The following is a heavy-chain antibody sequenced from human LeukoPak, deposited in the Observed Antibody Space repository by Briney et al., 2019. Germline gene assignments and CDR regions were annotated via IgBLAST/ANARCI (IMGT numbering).Heavy chain of an antibody. CDR1: GFTFSTYG. CDR2: ISTSPSTI. J-gene: IGHJ4*02. CDR3: ARAEGIDY. V-gene: IGHV3-48*01. Sequence: QPGGSLRLSCAASGFTFSTYGMNWVRQAPGKGLEWVSYISTSPSTIYYADSVKGRFTIPRDNAKKSMYLQMNSLRAEDTAVYYCARAEGIDYWGQGTLVTVSS.